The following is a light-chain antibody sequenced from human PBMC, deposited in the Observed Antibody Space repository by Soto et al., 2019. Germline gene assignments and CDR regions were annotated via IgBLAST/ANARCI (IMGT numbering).Light chain of an antibody. CDR2: GAS. CDR1: QSLGGN. Sequence: EIVMTQSPATLAVSPGDPATLSCRASQSLGGNLAWYQQKPGQAPRLLIYGASSRATGIPDRFSGSGSGTDFTLTISRLEPEDFAVYYCQQYGSSLGVTFGGGTKVDIK. V-gene: IGKV3-20*01. CDR3: QQYGSSLGVT. J-gene: IGKJ4*01.